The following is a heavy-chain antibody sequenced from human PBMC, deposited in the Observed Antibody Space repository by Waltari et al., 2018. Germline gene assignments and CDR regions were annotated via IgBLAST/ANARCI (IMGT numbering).Heavy chain of an antibody. V-gene: IGHV3-30-3*01. CDR1: GFTFSSYA. Sequence: QVQLVESGGGVVQPGRSLRLSCAASGFTFSSYAMHWVRRAPGKGLEWVAVISYDGSNNYYADSVKGRFTISRDNSKNTLYLQMNSLRAEDTAVYYCARVIGYGDYASGYWGQGTLVTVSS. J-gene: IGHJ4*02. CDR3: ARVIGYGDYASGY. D-gene: IGHD4-17*01. CDR2: ISYDGSNN.